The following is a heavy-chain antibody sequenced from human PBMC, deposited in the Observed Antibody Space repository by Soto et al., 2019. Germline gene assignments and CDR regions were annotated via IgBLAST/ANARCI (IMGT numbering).Heavy chain of an antibody. J-gene: IGHJ4*02. CDR3: AMRDN. Sequence: QVQLVESGGGVVQPGRSLRLSCAASGFTFSSYVMHWVHQAPGKGLEWVAVISYDGSNKYYADSVKGRFTISRDNSKNTLYLQMNSLRAEDTAVYYCAMRDNWGQGTLVTVSS. CDR2: ISYDGSNK. CDR1: GFTFSSYV. V-gene: IGHV3-30*03. D-gene: IGHD2-15*01.